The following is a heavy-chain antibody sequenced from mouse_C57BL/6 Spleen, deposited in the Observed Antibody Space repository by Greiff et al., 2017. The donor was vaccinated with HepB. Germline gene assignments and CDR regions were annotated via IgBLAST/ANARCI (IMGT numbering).Heavy chain of an antibody. CDR3: ARRPLYYDYSYAMDY. CDR1: GYTFTSYW. J-gene: IGHJ4*01. D-gene: IGHD2-4*01. CDR2: IHPNSGST. V-gene: IGHV1-64*01. Sequence: QVQLQQPGAELVKPGASVKLSCKASGYTFTSYWMHWVKQRPGQGLEWIGMIHPNSGSTNYNEKFKSKATLTVDKSSSTAYMQLSSLTSEDSAVYYCARRPLYYDYSYAMDYWGQGTSVTVSS.